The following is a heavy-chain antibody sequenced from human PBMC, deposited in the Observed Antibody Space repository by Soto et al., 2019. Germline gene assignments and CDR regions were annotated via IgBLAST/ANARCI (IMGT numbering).Heavy chain of an antibody. CDR2: IYYSGST. D-gene: IGHD4-4*01. J-gene: IGHJ5*02. V-gene: IGHV4-39*01. CDR1: GGSISSSSYY. CDR3: ARTTVNGNWFDP. Sequence: QLQLQESGPGLVKPSETLSLTCTVSGGSISSSSYYWGWIRQPPGKGLEWIGSIYYSGSTYYNPSLKSRVTISVDASKNQFSLKLGSVTAADTAVYYCARTTVNGNWFDPWGQGTLVTVSS.